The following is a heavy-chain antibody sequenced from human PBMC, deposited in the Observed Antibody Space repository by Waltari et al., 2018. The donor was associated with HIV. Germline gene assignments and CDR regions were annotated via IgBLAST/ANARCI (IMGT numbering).Heavy chain of an antibody. D-gene: IGHD4-17*01. CDR3: TAYGDGGYFDY. J-gene: IGHJ4*02. CDR1: GFTFINAW. Sequence: EVQLVESGGGLVKPGGSLRLSCAASGFTFINAWMSWVRQAPGKGLEGVGLIKSKTDGGKTDYAAPVKGRYTISRDDSKNTLYLQMNSLKTEDTAVYYCTAYGDGGYFDYWGQGTLVTVSS. CDR2: IKSKTDGGKT. V-gene: IGHV3-15*01.